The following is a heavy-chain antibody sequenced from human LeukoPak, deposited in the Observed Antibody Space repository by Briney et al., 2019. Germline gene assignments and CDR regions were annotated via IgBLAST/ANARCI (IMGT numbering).Heavy chain of an antibody. CDR1: GFTFDDYG. Sequence: GGSLRLSCAASGFTFDDYGMSWVRQAPGKGLEWVSGINRNGGSTGYADSVKGRFTISRDNAKNSLYLQMNSLRAEDTALYYCARDPFRRVGATGPFDYWGQGTLVTVSS. V-gene: IGHV3-20*04. CDR3: ARDPFRRVGATGPFDY. CDR2: INRNGGST. J-gene: IGHJ4*02. D-gene: IGHD1-26*01.